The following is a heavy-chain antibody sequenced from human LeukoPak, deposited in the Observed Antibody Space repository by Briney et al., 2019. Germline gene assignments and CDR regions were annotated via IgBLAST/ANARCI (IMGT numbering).Heavy chain of an antibody. V-gene: IGHV5-51*01. D-gene: IGHD1-1*01. CDR1: GYRFNTYW. Sequence: PGESLKISCKGSGYRFNTYWIGWVRQMPGKGLEWMGIIYPGDSDTRYSPSFQGQVTISADKSISTAYLQWSSLKASDTAMYYCASLGRNDAGAFDIWGQGTMVTVSS. J-gene: IGHJ3*02. CDR2: IYPGDSDT. CDR3: ASLGRNDAGAFDI.